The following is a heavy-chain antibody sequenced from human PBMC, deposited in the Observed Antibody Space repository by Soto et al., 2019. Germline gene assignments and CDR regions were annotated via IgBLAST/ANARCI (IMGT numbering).Heavy chain of an antibody. J-gene: IGHJ3*02. Sequence: EVQLVESGGGLVKPGGSLRLSCAASGFTFSSYSMNWVRQAPGKGLEWVSSISSSSSYIYYADSVKGRFTISRDNAKNSLYLQINSLRAEDTAVYYCARGRTIFGVVTADAFDIWGQGTMVTVSS. CDR1: GFTFSSYS. D-gene: IGHD3-3*01. CDR3: ARGRTIFGVVTADAFDI. CDR2: ISSSSSYI. V-gene: IGHV3-21*01.